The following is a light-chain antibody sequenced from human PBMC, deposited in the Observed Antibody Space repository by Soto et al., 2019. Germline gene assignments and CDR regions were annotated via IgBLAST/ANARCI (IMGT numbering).Light chain of an antibody. CDR1: QSISSN. V-gene: IGKV3-20*01. Sequence: EIVMTQSPATLSVSPWERATLSSRASQSISSNLAWYQQKPGQAPRLLIYGASGRATGIPDRFSGSESGTDFTLTISRVEAEDSAVYFCQQYGTSPRTVGQGTKVDIK. CDR2: GAS. J-gene: IGKJ1*01. CDR3: QQYGTSPRT.